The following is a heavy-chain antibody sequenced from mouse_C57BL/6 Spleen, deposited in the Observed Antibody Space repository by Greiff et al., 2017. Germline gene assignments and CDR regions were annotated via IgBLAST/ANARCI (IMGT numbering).Heavy chain of an antibody. CDR1: GYTFTNYW. CDR2: IYPGGGYT. Sequence: QVQLQQSGAELVRPGTSVKMSCKASGYTFTNYWIGWAKQRPGHGLEWIGDIYPGGGYTNYNEQFKGKATLTADKSSSTAYMQFSSQTSEDSAIYYCARGIDGYYVSWGQGTTLTVAA. J-gene: IGHJ2*01. CDR3: ARGIDGYYVS. V-gene: IGHV1-63*01. D-gene: IGHD2-3*01.